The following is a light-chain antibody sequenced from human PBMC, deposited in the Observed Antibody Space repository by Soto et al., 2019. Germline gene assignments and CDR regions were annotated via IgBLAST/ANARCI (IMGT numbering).Light chain of an antibody. CDR1: QSPVYSDGNAY. V-gene: IGKV2-30*01. Sequence: DVVMTQSPLSLPVTLGQPASISCRSSQSPVYSDGNAYLIWFHQRPGQSPRRLIFKVSNRDSGVPDRFSGSGAGSDFTLKISRVEAEDVGVYYCIQGSFWPWTFGQGTKVDIK. CDR2: KVS. J-gene: IGKJ1*01. CDR3: IQGSFWPWT.